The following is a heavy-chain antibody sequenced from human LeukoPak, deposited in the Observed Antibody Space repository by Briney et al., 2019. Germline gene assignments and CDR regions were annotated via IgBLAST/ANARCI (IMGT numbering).Heavy chain of an antibody. CDR3: AKDVRAGYPDAFDI. D-gene: IGHD3-10*02. CDR2: ISGSGGST. CDR1: VFTFSIYA. J-gene: IGHJ3*02. V-gene: IGHV3-23*01. Sequence: PGGSLRLSCAASVFTFSIYAVSCGRQAPGEGLEWGSAISGSGGSTYYAGSVKGRFTISRDNSQNTLYLQMNSLRAEDTAVYYCAKDVRAGYPDAFDIWDQGTMVTVSS.